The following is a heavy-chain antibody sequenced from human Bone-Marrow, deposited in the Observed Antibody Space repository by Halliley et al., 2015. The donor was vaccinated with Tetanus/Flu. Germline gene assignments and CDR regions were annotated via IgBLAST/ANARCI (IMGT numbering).Heavy chain of an antibody. CDR2: PADPKT. D-gene: IGHD3-22*01. V-gene: IGHV5-51*01. CDR3: ARLPYTYFYDGSGYYFDF. Sequence: PADPKTPHSRSSQGQVTISADDSISTAYLQLNNLRASDTAIYYCARLPYTYFYDGSGYYFDFWGQGTLVTVSS. J-gene: IGHJ4*02.